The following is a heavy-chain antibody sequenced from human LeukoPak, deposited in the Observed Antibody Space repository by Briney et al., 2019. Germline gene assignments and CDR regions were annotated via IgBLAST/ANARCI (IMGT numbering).Heavy chain of an antibody. D-gene: IGHD2/OR15-2a*01. CDR3: ARGKTSQNIVTRKTYNWFDP. V-gene: IGHV3-48*03. Sequence: GGSLRLSCAASGFTFSSYEMNWVRQAPGKGLEWVSYISSSGSTIYYADSVKGRFTISRDNAKNSLYLQMNSLRAEDTAVYYCARGKTSQNIVTRKTYNWFDPWGQGTLVTVSS. CDR2: ISSSGSTI. J-gene: IGHJ5*02. CDR1: GFTFSSYE.